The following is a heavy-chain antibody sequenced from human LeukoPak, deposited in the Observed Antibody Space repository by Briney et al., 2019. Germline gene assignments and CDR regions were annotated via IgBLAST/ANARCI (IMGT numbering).Heavy chain of an antibody. D-gene: IGHD2-15*01. Sequence: SETLSLTCTVSGGSMPASTYYWGWIRQPPAKGLEWRGCPYFNGITLYNPSLKSRLTISVDTSKSQFSLRLNSVIDADTAVYYFGRPRVVGGLDAFDVWGQGTVVSVSS. V-gene: IGHV4-39*01. CDR1: GGSMPASTYY. J-gene: IGHJ3*01. CDR3: GRPRVVGGLDAFDV. CDR2: PYFNGIT.